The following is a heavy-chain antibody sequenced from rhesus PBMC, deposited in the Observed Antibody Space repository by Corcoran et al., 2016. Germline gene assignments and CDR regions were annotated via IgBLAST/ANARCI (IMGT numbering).Heavy chain of an antibody. D-gene: IGHD1-1-1*01. CDR2: IYGSDVNT. CDR3: ARARAHIAGPPLDY. CDR1: GGSISSSNW. J-gene: IGHJ4*01. Sequence: QVQLQESGPAVVKPSETLSLTCAVSGGSISSSNWWSWIRQSPGKGLEWIGGIYGSDVNTDYNPSRKRLVTMSLDTSKNQFSLKLRSVTAPDPAVYYCARARAHIAGPPLDYWGQGVLVTVSS. V-gene: IGHV4-93*02.